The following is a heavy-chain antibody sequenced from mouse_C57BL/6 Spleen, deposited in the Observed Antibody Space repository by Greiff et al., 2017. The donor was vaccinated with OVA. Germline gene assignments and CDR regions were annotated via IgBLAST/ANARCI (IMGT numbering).Heavy chain of an antibody. Sequence: DVQLQESGAELVKPGASVKLSCTASGFNIKDYYMHWLKQRTEQGLEWIGRIDPKNGETKYAPKFQDKATITADTSSNTAYLQLSSLTSEDTAVYYCARGVPFYAMDYWGQGASVTVSS. CDR1: GFNIKDYY. V-gene: IGHV14-2*01. CDR3: ARGVPFYAMDY. J-gene: IGHJ4*01. CDR2: IDPKNGET.